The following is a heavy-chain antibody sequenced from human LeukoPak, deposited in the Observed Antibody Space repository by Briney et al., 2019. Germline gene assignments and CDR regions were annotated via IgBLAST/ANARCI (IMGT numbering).Heavy chain of an antibody. D-gene: IGHD3-9*01. V-gene: IGHV3-74*01. CDR1: GFXFSTYW. CDR3: ARDRETYYDILTGYYTLGDAFDI. CDR2: INRDGSST. Sequence: GGSLRLSCAASGFXFSTYWIHWVRQAPGKGLVWVSRINRDGSSTSYADSVKGRFTISRDNAKNTLYLQMNSLRAEDTAVYYCARDRETYYDILTGYYTLGDAFDIWGQGTMVTVSS. J-gene: IGHJ3*02.